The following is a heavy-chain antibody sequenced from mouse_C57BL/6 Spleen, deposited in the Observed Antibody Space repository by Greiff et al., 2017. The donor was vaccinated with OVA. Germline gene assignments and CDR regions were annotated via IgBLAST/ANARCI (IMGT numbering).Heavy chain of an antibody. CDR1: GFTFSDYY. CDR2: INYDGSST. D-gene: IGHD1-1*01. V-gene: IGHV5-16*01. CDR3: ARDGSPRYFDV. Sequence: EVKLMESEGGLVQPGSSMKLSCTASGFTFSDYYMAWVRQVPEKGLEWVANINYDGSSTYYLDSLKSRFIISRDNAKNILYLQMSSLKSEDTATYYCARDGSPRYFDVWGTGTTVTVSS. J-gene: IGHJ1*03.